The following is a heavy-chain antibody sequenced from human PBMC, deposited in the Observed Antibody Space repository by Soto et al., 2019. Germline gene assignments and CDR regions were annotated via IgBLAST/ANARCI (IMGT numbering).Heavy chain of an antibody. Sequence: QVQLVQSGAEVKKPESSVKVSCKAPGGTFSTYAISWVRQAPGQGLEWMGGISPMFGTANYAQRFQDSVTITADESTNTVYMELSSLRSEDTAVYFCASGIQLWLRRINNGYSGWGQGTLVTVSS. J-gene: IGHJ4*02. V-gene: IGHV1-69*12. CDR1: GGTFSTYA. CDR3: ASGIQLWLRRINNGYSG. CDR2: ISPMFGTA. D-gene: IGHD5-18*01.